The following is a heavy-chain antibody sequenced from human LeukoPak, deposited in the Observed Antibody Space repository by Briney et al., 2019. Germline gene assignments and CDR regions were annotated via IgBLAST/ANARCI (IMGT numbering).Heavy chain of an antibody. CDR3: ARVIIGEAFDI. CDR1: GFTFNHYW. CDR2: IKQDGSEK. V-gene: IGHV3-7*01. J-gene: IGHJ3*02. Sequence: PGGSLRLSCAASGFTFNHYWMSWVRQAPGKGLEWVANIKQDGSEKYYVDSVKGRFTISRDNAKNSLYLQMNSLRAEDTAVYYCARVIIGEAFDIWGQGTMVTVSS. D-gene: IGHD2/OR15-2a*01.